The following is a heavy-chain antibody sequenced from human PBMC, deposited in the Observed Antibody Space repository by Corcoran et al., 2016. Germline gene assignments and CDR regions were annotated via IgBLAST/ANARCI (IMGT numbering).Heavy chain of an antibody. CDR2: IRSKAYGGTT. CDR1: GFTFGDYA. J-gene: IGHJ5*02. CDR3: TRDFWSGYPGGWFDP. V-gene: IGHV3-49*05. D-gene: IGHD3-3*01. Sequence: EVQLVESGGGLVKPGRSLRLSCTASGFTFGDYAMSWFRQAPGKGLEWVGFIRSKAYGGTTEYAASVTGRFTISRDDSKSIANLQMNSLKTEDTAVYYCTRDFWSGYPGGWFDPWGQGTLVTVSS.